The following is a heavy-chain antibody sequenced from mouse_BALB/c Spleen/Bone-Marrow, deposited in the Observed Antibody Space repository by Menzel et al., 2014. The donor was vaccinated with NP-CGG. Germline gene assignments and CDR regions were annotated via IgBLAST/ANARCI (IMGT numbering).Heavy chain of an antibody. V-gene: IGHV2-2*02. CDR1: GFPLTSYG. CDR2: IWSGGST. Sequence: VKLMESGPGLVQPSQSLSITCTVSGFPLTSYGVHWVRQSPGKGLEWLGVIWSGGSTDYNAAFISRLSISKDNSESQVFFKMNSLQANDTAIYYCARNSGGFAYWGQGTLVTVSA. CDR3: ARNSGGFAY. J-gene: IGHJ3*01.